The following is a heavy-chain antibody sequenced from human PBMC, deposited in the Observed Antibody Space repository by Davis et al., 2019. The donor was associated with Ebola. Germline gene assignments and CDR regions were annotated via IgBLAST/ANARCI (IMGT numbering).Heavy chain of an antibody. CDR1: GGSISSYY. D-gene: IGHD6-19*01. Sequence: SETLSLTCTVPGGSISSYYWSWIRQPPGKGLEWIGYIYYSGSTNYNPSLKSRVTISVDTSKNQFSLKLSSVTAADTAVYYCARGAVIAVAPFDYWGQGTLVTVSS. V-gene: IGHV4-59*12. J-gene: IGHJ4*02. CDR3: ARGAVIAVAPFDY. CDR2: IYYSGST.